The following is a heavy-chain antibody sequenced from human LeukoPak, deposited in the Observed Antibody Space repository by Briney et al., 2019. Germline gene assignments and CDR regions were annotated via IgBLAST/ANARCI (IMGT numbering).Heavy chain of an antibody. V-gene: IGHV4-30-2*01. D-gene: IGHD5-12*01. J-gene: IGHJ6*02. Sequence: SETLSLTCTVSGGSISSGGYYWSWIRQPPGKGLEWIGYIYHSGSTYYNPSLKSRVTISVDRSKNQFSLKLSSVTAADTAVYYCARSSSGYDSLGGMDVWGQGTTVTVSS. CDR1: GGSISSGGYY. CDR2: IYHSGST. CDR3: ARSSSGYDSLGGMDV.